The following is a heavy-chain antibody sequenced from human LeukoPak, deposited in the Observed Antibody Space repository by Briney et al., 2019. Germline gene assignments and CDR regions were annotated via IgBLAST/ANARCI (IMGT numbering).Heavy chain of an antibody. CDR3: AGGGITMVRGVIFHFDY. CDR2: INPNSGGT. Sequence: ASVKVSCKASGYTFTGYYMHWVRQAPGQGLEWMGWINPNSGGTNYAQKFQGRVTMTRDTSISTAYMELSRLRSDDTAVYYCAGGGITMVRGVIFHFDYWGQGTLVTVSS. J-gene: IGHJ4*02. V-gene: IGHV1-2*02. D-gene: IGHD3-10*01. CDR1: GYTFTGYY.